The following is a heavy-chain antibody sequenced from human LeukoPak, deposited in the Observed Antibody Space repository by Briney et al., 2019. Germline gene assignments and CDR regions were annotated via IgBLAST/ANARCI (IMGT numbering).Heavy chain of an antibody. CDR2: ISSSSSYI. V-gene: IGHV3-21*01. J-gene: IGHJ4*02. CDR3: AGEGNSVTSTPY. CDR1: GFAFSSYS. Sequence: GGSLRLSCAASGFAFSSYSMNWVRQAPGKGLEWVSSISSSSSYIYYADSVKGRFTISRDNAKNSLYLQMNSLRAEDTAVYCCAGEGNSVTSTPYWGQGTLVTVSS. D-gene: IGHD4-17*01.